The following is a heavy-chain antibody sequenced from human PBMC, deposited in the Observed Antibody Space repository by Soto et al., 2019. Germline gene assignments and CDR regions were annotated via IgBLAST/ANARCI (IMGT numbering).Heavy chain of an antibody. D-gene: IGHD6-13*01. Sequence: GASVKVSCKVSGYTLTELSMHWVRQAPGKGLEWMGRFDPEDGEIIYAQKFQGRVTMTEDTSADTAYMELSSLRSEDTAVYYCATSSTWYKGAFDIWGQGTMVTVSS. CDR3: ATSSTWYKGAFDI. CDR1: GYTLTELS. CDR2: FDPEDGEI. J-gene: IGHJ3*02. V-gene: IGHV1-24*01.